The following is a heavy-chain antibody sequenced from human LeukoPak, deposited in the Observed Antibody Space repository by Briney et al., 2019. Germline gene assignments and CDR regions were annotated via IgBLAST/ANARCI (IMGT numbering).Heavy chain of an antibody. CDR1: GFTYNSYT. J-gene: IGHJ4*02. V-gene: IGHV3-23*01. CDR3: ARASDLYFDY. Sequence: GGSLRLSCVASGFTYNSYTMSWVRQAPGKGLEWVSSIGGSSDDTYYADSVKGRFTISRDNSKNTLYLQMNSLRAEDTAVYYCARASDLYFDYWGQGTLVTVSS. CDR2: IGGSSDDT.